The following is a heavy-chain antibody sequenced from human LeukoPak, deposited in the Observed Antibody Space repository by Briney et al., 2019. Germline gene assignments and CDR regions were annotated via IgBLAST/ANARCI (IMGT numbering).Heavy chain of an antibody. CDR2: IWYDGSNK. CDR1: GFTFSSYG. D-gene: IGHD2/OR15-2a*01. Sequence: GRSLRLSCAASGFTFSSYGMHWVRQAPGKGLEWVAVIWYDGSNKYYADSVKGRFTISRDDSRNTVYLQMNNLRAEDTAVYYCAKQVSCDTTTCYSGMPPDYWGQGTLVTVSS. CDR3: AKQVSCDTTTCYSGMPPDY. V-gene: IGHV3-33*06. J-gene: IGHJ4*02.